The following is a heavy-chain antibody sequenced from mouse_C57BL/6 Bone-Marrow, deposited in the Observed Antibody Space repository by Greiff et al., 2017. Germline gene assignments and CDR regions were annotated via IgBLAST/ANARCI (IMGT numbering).Heavy chain of an antibody. Sequence: QVQLQQSGPGLVQPSQSLSITCTVSGFSLTSYGVHWVRQSPGKGLEWLGVIWSGGSTDYNAAFISRLSISKDNSKSQVFFKMNSLQADATAIYYCARKGYGSSSFAYWGQGTLVTVSA. D-gene: IGHD1-1*01. CDR1: GFSLTSYG. J-gene: IGHJ3*01. V-gene: IGHV2-2*01. CDR2: IWSGGST. CDR3: ARKGYGSSSFAY.